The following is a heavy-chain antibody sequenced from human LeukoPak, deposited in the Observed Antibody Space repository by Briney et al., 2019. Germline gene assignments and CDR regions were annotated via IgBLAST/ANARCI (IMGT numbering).Heavy chain of an antibody. J-gene: IGHJ6*02. V-gene: IGHV4-34*01. CDR3: ARGRNYYDSSGYYSGGDYYYYGMDV. CDR1: GGSFRNYY. D-gene: IGHD3-22*01. Sequence: SETLSLTCAVYGGSFRNYYWSWIRQPPGKGLEWIGEINHSGSTKYNPSLKSRVTISVDRSKNQFSLKLSSVTAADTAVYYCARGRNYYDSSGYYSGGDYYYYGMDVWGQGTTVTVSS. CDR2: INHSGST.